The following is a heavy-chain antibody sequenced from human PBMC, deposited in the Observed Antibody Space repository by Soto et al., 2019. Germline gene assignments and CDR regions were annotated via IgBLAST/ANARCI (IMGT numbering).Heavy chain of an antibody. CDR3: ARASGDYDRDGANWFDP. CDR2: IYHSGST. J-gene: IGHJ5*02. CDR1: GGSISCGGYS. Sequence: QLQLQESGSGLVKPSQTLSLTCAVSGGSISCGGYSWSWIRQPPGKGLEWIGYIYHSGSTYYNPSLKSRVTISVDRSKNQFSLKLSSVTAADTAVYYCARASGDYDRDGANWFDPWGQGTLVTVSS. D-gene: IGHD4-17*01. V-gene: IGHV4-30-2*01.